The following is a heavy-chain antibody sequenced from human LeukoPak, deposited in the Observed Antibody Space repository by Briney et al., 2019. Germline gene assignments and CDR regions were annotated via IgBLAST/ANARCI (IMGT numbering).Heavy chain of an antibody. D-gene: IGHD3-22*01. CDR2: IYVSGST. CDR1: GGAINSESYY. Sequence: KTSETLSLTCTVSGGAINSESYYWSWIRQPAGKGLEWIGRIYVSGSTNYNPSLKSRVTISVDTSKNQFSLKLSSVTAADTAVYYCASTYYYGSSAYNYYHYMDVWGKGTTVTVSS. CDR3: ASTYYYGSSAYNYYHYMDV. J-gene: IGHJ6*03. V-gene: IGHV4-61*02.